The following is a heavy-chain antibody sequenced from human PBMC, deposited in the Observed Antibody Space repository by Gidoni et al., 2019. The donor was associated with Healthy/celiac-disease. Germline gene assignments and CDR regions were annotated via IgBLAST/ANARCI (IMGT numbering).Heavy chain of an antibody. CDR1: GFTFSSYA. Sequence: QVQLVESVGCVVQPGRSLRLSCAASGFTFSSYAMHWVRQAPGKGLEWVAVISYDGSNKYYADSVKGRFTISRENSKNTLYLQMNSLRAEDTAVYYCASLGYCSSTSCYSDYWGQGTLVTVSS. D-gene: IGHD2-2*01. V-gene: IGHV3-30-3*01. CDR2: ISYDGSNK. CDR3: ASLGYCSSTSCYSDY. J-gene: IGHJ4*02.